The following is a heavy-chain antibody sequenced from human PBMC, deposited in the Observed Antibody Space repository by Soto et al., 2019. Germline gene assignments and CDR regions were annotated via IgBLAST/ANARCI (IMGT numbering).Heavy chain of an antibody. D-gene: IGHD3-3*01. CDR2: TNPEGSER. V-gene: IGHV3-7*01. CDR3: ARDGGTLGFDY. J-gene: IGHJ4*02. CDR1: GVTFSTSW. Sequence: EVQLVESGGGLVQPGGSLRLSCAASGVTFSTSWMTWVRQAPGKGLEWVAKTNPEGSERYYGDSVKGQFTITRDNAKNSLYLQMSSLGAEDTAVYYCARDGGTLGFDYWGQGTLVTVSS.